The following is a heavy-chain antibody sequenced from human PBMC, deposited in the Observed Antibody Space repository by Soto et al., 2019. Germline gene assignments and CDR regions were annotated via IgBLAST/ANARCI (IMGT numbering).Heavy chain of an antibody. V-gene: IGHV3-48*01. CDR2: ISSSSSTI. CDR1: GFTFSSYG. D-gene: IGHD3-22*01. J-gene: IGHJ3*02. CDR3: ARTPLLDDSSGFRAFDI. Sequence: PGGSLRLSCAASGFTFSSYGMNWVRQAPGKGLEWVSYISSSSSTIYYADSVKGRFTISRDNAKNSLYLQMNSLRAEDTAVYSCARTPLLDDSSGFRAFDIWGQGTMVTVSS.